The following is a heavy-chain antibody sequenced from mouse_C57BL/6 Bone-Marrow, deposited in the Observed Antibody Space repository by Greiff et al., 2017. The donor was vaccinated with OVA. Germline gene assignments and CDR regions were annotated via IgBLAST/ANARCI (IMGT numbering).Heavy chain of an antibody. CDR2: INPNNGGT. V-gene: IGHV1-22*01. Sequence: EVQLQQSGPELVKPGASVKMSCKASGYTFTDYNMHWVKQSHGKSLEWIGYINPNNGGTSYNQKFKGKATLTVNKSSSTAYMELRSLTSEDSAVYYCARSGAGAYYFDYWGQGTTRTVSS. CDR1: GYTFTDYN. D-gene: IGHD3-3*01. J-gene: IGHJ2*01. CDR3: ARSGAGAYYFDY.